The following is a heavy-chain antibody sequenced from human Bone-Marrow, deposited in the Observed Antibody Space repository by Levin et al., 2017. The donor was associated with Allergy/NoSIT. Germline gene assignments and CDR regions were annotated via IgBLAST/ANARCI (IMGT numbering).Heavy chain of an antibody. V-gene: IGHV4-61*01. Sequence: ETLSLTCTVSGGSVSSGSYYWSWIRQPPGKGLEWIAYIYHSGSTKYNPSLKSRVTISLDTSRHQFSLRLTSLPAADTAVYYCARGSYFGGLSFDCCGKGTLVTVSS. D-gene: IGHD4-23*01. CDR2: IYHSGST. CDR3: ARGSYFGGLSFDC. J-gene: IGHJ4*02. CDR1: GGSVSSGSYY.